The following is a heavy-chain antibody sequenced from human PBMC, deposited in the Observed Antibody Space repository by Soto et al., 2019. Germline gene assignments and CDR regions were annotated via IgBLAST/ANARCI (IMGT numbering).Heavy chain of an antibody. CDR3: ARVPLYGDYVDY. CDR1: GYTFTSYA. V-gene: IGHV1-3*01. CDR2: INAGNGNT. J-gene: IGHJ4*02. D-gene: IGHD4-17*01. Sequence: ASVKVSCKTSGYTFTSYALHWVRQAPGQRLEWMGWINAGNGNTNYAQKLQGRVTMTTDTSTSTAYMELRSLRSDDTAVYYCARVPLYGDYVDYWGQGTLVTVSS.